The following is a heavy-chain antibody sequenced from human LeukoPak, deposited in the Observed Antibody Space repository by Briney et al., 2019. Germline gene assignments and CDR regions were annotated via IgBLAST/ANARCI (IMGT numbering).Heavy chain of an antibody. J-gene: IGHJ5*02. CDR3: TRVGGPYSSWRVGWFDP. D-gene: IGHD6-6*01. CDR1: GGSVTSGTYY. CDR2: IYHSGST. Sequence: PSETLSLTCTVSGGSVTSGTYYWSWIRQPPGKGLEWIGEIYHSGSTNYNPSLKSRVTISVDTSKNQFSLKLSSVTAADTAVYYCTRVGGPYSSWRVGWFDPWGQGTLVTVSS. V-gene: IGHV4-61*01.